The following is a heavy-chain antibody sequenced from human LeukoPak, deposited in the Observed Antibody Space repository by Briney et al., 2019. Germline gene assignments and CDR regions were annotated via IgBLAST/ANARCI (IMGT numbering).Heavy chain of an antibody. V-gene: IGHV3-23*01. D-gene: IGHD6-13*01. CDR1: GFTFSSYG. CDR2: ISSSGASA. Sequence: GGSLRLSCAASGFTFSSYGMDWVRQAPGKGLEWVSRISSSGASAHYADSVKGRFTISRDNSKNTLYLQMNSLRAEDTAVYYCAHISSSWPDYWGQGTLVTVSS. CDR3: AHISSSWPDY. J-gene: IGHJ4*02.